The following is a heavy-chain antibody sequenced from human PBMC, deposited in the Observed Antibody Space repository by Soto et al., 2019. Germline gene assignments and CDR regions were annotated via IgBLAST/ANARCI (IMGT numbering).Heavy chain of an antibody. D-gene: IGHD4-17*01. J-gene: IGHJ4*02. CDR1: GGSISSGDYY. Sequence: SETLSLTCTVSGGSISSGDYYWSWIRQPPGKGLEWIGYIYYSGSTYYNPSLKSRVTISVDTSKNQFSLKLSSVTAADTAVYYCARDLGAYGDYYFDYWGQGTLVTVSS. CDR2: IYYSGST. V-gene: IGHV4-30-4*01. CDR3: ARDLGAYGDYYFDY.